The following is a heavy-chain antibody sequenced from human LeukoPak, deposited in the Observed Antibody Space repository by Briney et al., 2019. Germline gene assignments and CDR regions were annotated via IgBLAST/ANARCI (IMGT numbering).Heavy chain of an antibody. CDR2: ISYDGSNK. J-gene: IGHJ4*02. CDR3: AQTAHPMKYSGYDTLARLDY. D-gene: IGHD5-12*01. V-gene: IGHV3-30*03. CDR1: GFTFSSYG. Sequence: GGSLRLSCAASGFTFSSYGMHWVRQAPGKGLEWVAVISYDGSNKYYADSVKGRFTISRDNSKNTLYLQMNSLRAEDTAVYYCAQTAHPMKYSGYDTLARLDYWGQGTLVTVSS.